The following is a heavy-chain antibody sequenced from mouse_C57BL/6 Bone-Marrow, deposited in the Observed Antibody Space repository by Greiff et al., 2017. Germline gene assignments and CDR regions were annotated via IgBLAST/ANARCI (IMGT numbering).Heavy chain of an antibody. CDR3: TTRAMYCDMRS. Sequence: EVQLQESGTVLARPGASVTLSCTTSGYTFTSYWMHWVNQRPGQGLEWIGAIYPGDSDTSYNQTFKGQATLTAVTSASTAYMELCRLSTADSAVSYFTTRAMYCDMRSWGQGTTLPVSP. V-gene: IGHV1-5*01. CDR2: IYPGDSDT. D-gene: IGHD1-1*01. J-gene: IGHJ2*01. CDR1: GYTFTSYW.